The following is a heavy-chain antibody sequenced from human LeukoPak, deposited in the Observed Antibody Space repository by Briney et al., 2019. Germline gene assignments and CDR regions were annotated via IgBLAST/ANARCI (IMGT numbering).Heavy chain of an antibody. CDR2: TYFRSKWFN. J-gene: IGHJ4*02. CDR1: GDSVSTDSAA. D-gene: IGHD2-21*01. CDR3: ARASDGAMWSFDY. V-gene: IGHV6-1*01. Sequence: SQTLSLTCAISGDSVSTDSAAWNWIRQSPSKGLEWLGRTYFRSKWFNDFAPSVKTRVIINSNTSQNHFSLHLKSVTPEDTAVYFCARASDGAMWSFDYWGQGTPVTVSS.